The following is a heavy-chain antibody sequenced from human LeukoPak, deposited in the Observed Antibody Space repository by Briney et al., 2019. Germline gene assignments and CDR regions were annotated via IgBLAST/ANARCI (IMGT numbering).Heavy chain of an antibody. CDR3: ATTTHSGSYATLGYYYYMDV. J-gene: IGHJ6*03. Sequence: GASVKVSCKVSGYTLTELSMHWVRQAPGKRLEWMGGFDPEDGETIYAQKFQGRVTMTEDTSTDTAYMELSSLRSEDTAVYYCATTTHSGSYATLGYYYYMDVWGKGTTVTVSS. V-gene: IGHV1-24*01. CDR1: GYTLTELS. CDR2: FDPEDGET. D-gene: IGHD1-26*01.